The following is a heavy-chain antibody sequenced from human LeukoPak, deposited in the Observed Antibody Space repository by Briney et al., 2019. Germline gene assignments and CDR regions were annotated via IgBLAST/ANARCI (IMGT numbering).Heavy chain of an antibody. D-gene: IGHD3-16*01. CDR3: AKFRGSEKTVIDC. CDR2: ISGGGGRT. Sequence: GGSLRLSCAASGFTFSSYAMSWVRQAPGKGLEWVSTISGGGGRTWYADSVKGRFTISRDNSKNTVDVQLNSLRAEDTAVYYCAKFRGSEKTVIDCWGQGTLVTVSS. J-gene: IGHJ4*02. CDR1: GFTFSSYA. V-gene: IGHV3-23*01.